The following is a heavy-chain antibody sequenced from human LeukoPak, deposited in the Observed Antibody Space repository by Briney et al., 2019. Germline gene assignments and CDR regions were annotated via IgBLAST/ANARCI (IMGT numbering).Heavy chain of an antibody. D-gene: IGHD1-14*01. CDR3: ARHLKTGRYYYYYGMDV. CDR2: IYYSGST. V-gene: IGHV4-39*01. CDR1: GGSISSSSYY. Sequence: PSETLSLTSTVSGGSISSSSYYWGWIRQPPGKGLEWIGSIYYSGSTYYNPSLKSRVTISVDTSKNQFSLKLSSVTAADTAVYYCARHLKTGRYYYYYGMDVWGQGTTVTVSS. J-gene: IGHJ6*02.